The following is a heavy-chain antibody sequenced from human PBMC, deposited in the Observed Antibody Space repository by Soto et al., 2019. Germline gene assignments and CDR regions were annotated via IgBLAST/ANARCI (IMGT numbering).Heavy chain of an antibody. V-gene: IGHV3-21*01. CDR2: ISSSSSYI. CDR3: ARDSVPRYYYDSSGYYFPSCFDY. J-gene: IGHJ4*02. D-gene: IGHD3-22*01. CDR1: GFTFSSYS. Sequence: GGSLRLSCAASGFTFSSYSMNWVRQAPGKGLEWVSSISSSSSYIYYADSVKGRFTISRDNAKNSLYLQMNSLRAEDTAVYYCARDSVPRYYYDSSGYYFPSCFDYWGQGTLVTVSS.